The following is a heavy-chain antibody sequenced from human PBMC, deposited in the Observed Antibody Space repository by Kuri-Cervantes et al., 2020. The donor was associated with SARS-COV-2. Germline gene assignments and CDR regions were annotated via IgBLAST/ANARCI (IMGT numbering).Heavy chain of an antibody. CDR2: MNPNSGNT. Sequence: ASVKVSCKASGYTFTSYDINWVRQATGQGLEWMGWMNPNSGNTGYAQKFQGRVTMTEDTSTDTAYMELSSLRSEDTAVYYCASMGGIPDYYYYMDVWGKGTTVTVSS. D-gene: IGHD3-16*01. J-gene: IGHJ6*03. CDR1: GYTFTSYD. V-gene: IGHV1-8*02. CDR3: ASMGGIPDYYYYMDV.